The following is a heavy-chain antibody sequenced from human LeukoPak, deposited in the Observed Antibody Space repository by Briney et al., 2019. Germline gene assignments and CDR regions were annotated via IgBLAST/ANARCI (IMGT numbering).Heavy chain of an antibody. CDR2: IIPIFGTA. CDR1: GGTFSSYA. Sequence: GASVKVSCKASGGTFSSYAISWVRQAPGQGLEWMGGIIPIFGTANYAQKFQGRVTITADESTSTAYMELSSLRSEDTAVYYCAGGSTSCYNYYYYYMDVWGKGTTVTVSS. J-gene: IGHJ6*03. CDR3: AGGSTSCYNYYYYYMDV. V-gene: IGHV1-69*13. D-gene: IGHD2-2*02.